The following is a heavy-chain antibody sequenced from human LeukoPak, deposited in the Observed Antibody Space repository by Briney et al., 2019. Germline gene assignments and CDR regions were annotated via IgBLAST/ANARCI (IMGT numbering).Heavy chain of an antibody. V-gene: IGHV3-9*03. Sequence: GRSLRLSCAASGFTFDDYAMHWVRQAPGKGLEWVSGISWNSGSIGYADSVKGRFTISRDNAKNSLYLQMNSLRAEDMALYYCAKGDHYYDSSGYSSDAFDIWGQGTMVTVSS. CDR3: AKGDHYYDSSGYSSDAFDI. J-gene: IGHJ3*02. D-gene: IGHD3-22*01. CDR2: ISWNSGSI. CDR1: GFTFDDYA.